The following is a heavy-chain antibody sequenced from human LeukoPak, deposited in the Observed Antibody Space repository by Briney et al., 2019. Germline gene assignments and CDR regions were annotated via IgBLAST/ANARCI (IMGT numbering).Heavy chain of an antibody. J-gene: IGHJ4*02. Sequence: SETLSLTCAVYGGSFSGYYWSWIRQPPGKGLEWIGEINHSGSTNYNPSLKSRVTISVDTSKNQFSLKLSSVTAADTAVYYCARWSGGGEIVLMLYALPGGDSTSVHYFDYWSQGSLVTVSS. CDR2: INHSGST. CDR1: GGSFSGYY. CDR3: ARWSGGGEIVLMLYALPGGDSTSVHYFDY. D-gene: IGHD2-8*01. V-gene: IGHV4-34*01.